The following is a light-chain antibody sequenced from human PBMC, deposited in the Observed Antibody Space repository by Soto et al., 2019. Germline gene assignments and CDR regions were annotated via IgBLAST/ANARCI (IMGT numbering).Light chain of an antibody. CDR1: SSNIGSNY. J-gene: IGLJ1*01. CDR2: RNN. CDR3: AAWDDSRSAVYV. V-gene: IGLV1-47*01. Sequence: QSVLTQPPSASGTPGQRVTISCSGSSSNIGSNYVYWYQQLPGTAPKLLIYRNNQRPSGVPDRFSGSKSGTSASLAISGLRSEDEADYYCAAWDDSRSAVYVFGTGTKLTVL.